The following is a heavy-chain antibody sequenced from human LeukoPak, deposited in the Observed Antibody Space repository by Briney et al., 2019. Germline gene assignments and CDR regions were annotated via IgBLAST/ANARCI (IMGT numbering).Heavy chain of an antibody. CDR1: GFTFSHYW. CDR2: INEDGSDK. J-gene: IGHJ4*02. CDR3: VSWVGKHYETSDYSLAPSNS. Sequence: GGSLRLSCAASGFTFSHYWMSWIRHAPGKGLKWAAHINEDGSDKYYVDSVKGRFTISRDNAKNSLYLQMNSLRAEDTAVYYCVSWVGKHYETSDYSLAPSNSWGQGTLVTVSS. D-gene: IGHD3-22*01. V-gene: IGHV3-7*01.